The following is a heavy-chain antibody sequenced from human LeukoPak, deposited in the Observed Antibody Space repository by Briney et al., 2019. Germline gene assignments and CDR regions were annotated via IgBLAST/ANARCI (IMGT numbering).Heavy chain of an antibody. Sequence: PSETLSLTCTVSGGSISSYYWSWIRQPAGKGLEWLGRIYTSGSTNYNPSLKSRVTMSMDTSKNQFSLKLTSVTAADTAVYYCATSKKNTYPYYFDSWGQGTLVTVSS. V-gene: IGHV4-4*07. CDR3: ATSKKNTYPYYFDS. J-gene: IGHJ4*02. CDR1: GGSISSYY. CDR2: IYTSGST. D-gene: IGHD2/OR15-2a*01.